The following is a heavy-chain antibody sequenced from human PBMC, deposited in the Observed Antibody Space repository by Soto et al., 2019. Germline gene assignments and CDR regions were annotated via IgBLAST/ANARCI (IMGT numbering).Heavy chain of an antibody. J-gene: IGHJ4*02. V-gene: IGHV3-23*01. Sequence: GGSLRLSCAASGFTFGSYAMSWVRQAPGKGLEWVSTIDKTGVSTYYADSVKGRFTISRDNSKNTQYLQMSSLRADDTAVYYCVKGEYYYDSSGYYPFDYWGQGTLVTVSS. CDR3: VKGEYYYDSSGYYPFDY. CDR2: IDKTGVST. CDR1: GFTFGSYA. D-gene: IGHD3-22*01.